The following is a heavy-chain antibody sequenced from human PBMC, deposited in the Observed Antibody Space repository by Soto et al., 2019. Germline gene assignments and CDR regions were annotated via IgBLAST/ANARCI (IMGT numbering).Heavy chain of an antibody. J-gene: IGHJ3*02. CDR2: ILVGGST. V-gene: IGHV3-23*01. CDR1: GFICSSYD. CDR3: AKATATGGGAFEI. D-gene: IGHD2-8*02. Sequence: VGSLRLSCAVSGFICSSYDMSWVRQAPGKGLEWVSTILVGGSTHYEDSVKGRFTISRDTSKNAVYLQMNSLTAGDTAVYYCAKATATGGGAFEIYGQGTMVTVSS.